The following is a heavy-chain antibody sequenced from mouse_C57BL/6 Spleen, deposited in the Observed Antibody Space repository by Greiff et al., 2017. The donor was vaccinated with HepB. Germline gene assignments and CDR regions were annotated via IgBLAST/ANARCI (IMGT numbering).Heavy chain of an antibody. CDR1: GFNIKNTY. J-gene: IGHJ1*03. CDR2: IDPANGNT. D-gene: IGHD1-1*01. V-gene: IGHV14-3*01. Sequence: EVKLQESVAELVRPGASVKLSCTASGFNIKNTYMHWVKQRPEQGLEWIGRIDPANGNTKYAPKFQGKATITADTSSNTAYLQLSSLTSEDTAIYYCAPYGSSHYWYFDVWGTGTTVTVSS. CDR3: APYGSSHYWYFDV.